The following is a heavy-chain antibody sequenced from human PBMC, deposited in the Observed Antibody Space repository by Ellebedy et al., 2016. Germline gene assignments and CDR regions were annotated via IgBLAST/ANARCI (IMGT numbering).Heavy chain of an antibody. D-gene: IGHD1-26*01. Sequence: SETLSLXXAVYGGSLSDYHWSWIRQSPGKGLEWIGEISHSGSSNHNPSLKSRVTISVDTSKNHFSLKLTSVSVADTAVYYCASIVGARPPGTWGQGTLVTVSS. CDR1: GGSLSDYH. CDR2: ISHSGSS. J-gene: IGHJ4*02. V-gene: IGHV4-34*01. CDR3: ASIVGARPPGT.